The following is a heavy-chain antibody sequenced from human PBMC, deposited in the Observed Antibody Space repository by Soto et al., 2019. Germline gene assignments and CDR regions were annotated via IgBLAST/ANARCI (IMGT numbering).Heavy chain of an antibody. CDR2: IIPILGIA. D-gene: IGHD6-19*01. V-gene: IGHV1-69*04. CDR1: GGTFSSYT. Sequence: GASVKVSCKASGGTFSSYTISWVRQAPGQGLEWMGRIIPILGIANYAQKFQGRVTITADKSTSTAYMELSSLRSEDTAVYYCARDQMGIAVAGPLGYWGQGTLVTVSS. J-gene: IGHJ4*02. CDR3: ARDQMGIAVAGPLGY.